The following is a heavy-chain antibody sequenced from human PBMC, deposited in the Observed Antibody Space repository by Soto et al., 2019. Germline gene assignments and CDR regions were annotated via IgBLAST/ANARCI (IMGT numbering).Heavy chain of an antibody. J-gene: IGHJ4*02. CDR2: ISSNGGST. CDR1: GFTFSSYA. V-gene: IGHV3-64*04. D-gene: IGHD6-6*01. Sequence: VQLVESGGGLVQPGGSLRLSCSASGFTFSSYAMHWVRQAPGKGLEYVSAISSNGGSTYYADSVKGRFTISRDNSKNTLYLQMNSLRAEDTAVYYCAKVSWAARTTTYFDYWGQGTLVTVSS. CDR3: AKVSWAARTTTYFDY.